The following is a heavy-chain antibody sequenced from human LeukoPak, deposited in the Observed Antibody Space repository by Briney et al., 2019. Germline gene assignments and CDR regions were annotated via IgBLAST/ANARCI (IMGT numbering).Heavy chain of an antibody. D-gene: IGHD2-21*02. CDR3: ARGSGGDADY. CDR1: GFTFSSYW. CDR2: IDSDGSST. J-gene: IGHJ4*02. Sequence: PGGSLRLSCAVSGFTFSSYWMHWVRQAPGKGLVWVSRIDSDGSSTSYADSVKGRFTISRDNAKDTLYLQMNSLGAEDTAVYYCARGSGGDADYWGQGTLVTVSS. V-gene: IGHV3-74*01.